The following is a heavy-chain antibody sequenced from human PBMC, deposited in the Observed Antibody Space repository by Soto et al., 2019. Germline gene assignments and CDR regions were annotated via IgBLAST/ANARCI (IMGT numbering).Heavy chain of an antibody. CDR1: GYTFTSYY. Sequence: ASVKVSCKASGYTFTSYYMHWVRQAPGQRLEWMGWINAGNGNTKYSQKFQGRVTITRDTSASTAYMELSSLRSEDTAVYYCARDDSGSYTFDYWGQGTPVTVSS. V-gene: IGHV1-3*01. CDR3: ARDDSGSYTFDY. D-gene: IGHD1-26*01. CDR2: INAGNGNT. J-gene: IGHJ4*02.